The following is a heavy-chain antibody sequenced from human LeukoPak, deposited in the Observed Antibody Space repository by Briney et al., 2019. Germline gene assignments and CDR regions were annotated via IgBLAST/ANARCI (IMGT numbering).Heavy chain of an antibody. CDR1: GESLSKYY. CDR2: INHRGST. V-gene: IGHV4-34*01. J-gene: IGHJ6*02. D-gene: IGHD2-15*01. Sequence: SETLSLTCAVYGESLSKYYWTWIRQSPGMGLEWIGEINHRGSTNLNPSLKSRVTISVDTSKSQFSLKLSSVTAADTAVYYCARSKGSYYYYGMDVWGQGTTVTVSS. CDR3: ARSKGSYYYYGMDV.